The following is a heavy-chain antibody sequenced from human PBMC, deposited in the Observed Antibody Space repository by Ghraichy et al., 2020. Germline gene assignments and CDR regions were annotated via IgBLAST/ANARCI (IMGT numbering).Heavy chain of an antibody. V-gene: IGHV4-39*01. CDR2: IYYSGST. J-gene: IGHJ6*02. CDR1: GGSISSSSYY. CDR3: AKYDGSGSYYYYYYGMDV. Sequence: SQTLSLTCTVSGGSISSSSYYWGWIRQPPGKGLEWIGSIYYSGSTYYNPSLKSRVTISVDTSKNQFSLKPSSVTAADTAVYYCAKYDGSGSYYYYYYGMDVWGQGTTVTVSS. D-gene: IGHD3-10*01.